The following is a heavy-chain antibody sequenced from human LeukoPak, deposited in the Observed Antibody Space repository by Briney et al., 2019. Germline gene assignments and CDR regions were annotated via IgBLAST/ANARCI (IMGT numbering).Heavy chain of an antibody. CDR1: GFTVSSYY. V-gene: IGHV4-4*07. J-gene: IGHJ6*03. CDR2: IYTSGST. D-gene: IGHD6-13*01. CDR3: ARDLRIIAAAGLYYYYYMDV. Sequence: PGGSLRLSCAASGFTVSSYYWSWIRQPAGKGLEWIGRIYTSGSTNYNPSLKSRVTMSVDTSKNQFSLKLSSVTAADTAVYYCARDLRIIAAAGLYYYYYMDVWGKGTTVTISS.